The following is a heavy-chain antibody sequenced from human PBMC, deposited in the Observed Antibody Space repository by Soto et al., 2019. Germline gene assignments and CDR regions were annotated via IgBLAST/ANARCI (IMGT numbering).Heavy chain of an antibody. CDR3: ALQGGYYYDSSGYYFGFDP. J-gene: IGHJ5*02. V-gene: IGHV1-69*13. D-gene: IGHD3-22*01. CDR1: GGTFSSYA. CDR2: IIPIFGTA. Sequence: SVKVSCKASGGTFSSYAISWVRQAPGQGLEWMGGIIPIFGTANYAQKFQGRVTITADESTSTAYMELSSLRSEDTAVYYCALQGGYYYDSSGYYFGFDPWGQGTLVTVSS.